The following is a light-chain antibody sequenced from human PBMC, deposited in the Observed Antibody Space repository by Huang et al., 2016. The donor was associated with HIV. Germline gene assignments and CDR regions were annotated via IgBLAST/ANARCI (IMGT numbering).Light chain of an antibody. CDR3: QQYKSYPWT. CDR2: DAS. V-gene: IGKV1-5*01. J-gene: IGKJ1*01. Sequence: DIQMTQSPSTLSASVGVRVTITCRASQSISTWLAWYQRKPGKAPNLRIYDASTLQSEVPSRFSGSGSGTEFTLTISSLQPEDFATYYCQQYKSYPWTFGQGTKVEIK. CDR1: QSISTW.